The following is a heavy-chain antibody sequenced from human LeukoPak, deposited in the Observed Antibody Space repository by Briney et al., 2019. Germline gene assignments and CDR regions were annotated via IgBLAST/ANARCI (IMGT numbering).Heavy chain of an antibody. Sequence: SETLSLTCTVSGASISSYYWSWIRQPPGKGLEWIGHIFASGSTNYNPSLKSRVTISVDTSKNHLSLKLISVTAADTAVYYCARQGFSVAGKRSWFHPWGQGTLVTVSS. J-gene: IGHJ5*02. CDR1: GASISSYY. V-gene: IGHV4-4*09. D-gene: IGHD6-19*01. CDR2: IFASGST. CDR3: ARQGFSVAGKRSWFHP.